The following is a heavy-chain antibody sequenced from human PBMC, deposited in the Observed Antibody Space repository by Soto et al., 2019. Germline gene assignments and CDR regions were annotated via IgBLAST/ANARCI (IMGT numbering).Heavy chain of an antibody. CDR1: GGSFSGYY. J-gene: IGHJ4*02. CDR3: ARRTLIVGYCSGGSCYSGLDY. Sequence: SETLSLTCAVYGGSFSGYYWSWIRQPPGKGLEWIGEINHSGSTNYNPSLKSQVTISVDTSKNRFSLKLSPVTAADTAVYYGARRTLIVGYCSGGSCYSGLDYWGQGTLVTVSS. CDR2: INHSGST. D-gene: IGHD2-15*01. V-gene: IGHV4-34*01.